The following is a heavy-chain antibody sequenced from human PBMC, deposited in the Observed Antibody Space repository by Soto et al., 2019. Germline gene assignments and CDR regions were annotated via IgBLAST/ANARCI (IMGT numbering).Heavy chain of an antibody. J-gene: IGHJ1*01. V-gene: IGHV3-9*01. CDR3: AKSSGYELREYFRH. Sequence: EVQLVESGGGLVQPGRSLTLSCAASGFTFDDYAMHWVRQAPGKGLEWVSGISWNSGSIGSADSVKGRFTISRDNAKNSLYLQMNSLRAEDTALYYCAKSSGYELREYFRHWGQATLVTVSS. CDR2: ISWNSGSI. CDR1: GFTFDDYA. D-gene: IGHD3-22*01.